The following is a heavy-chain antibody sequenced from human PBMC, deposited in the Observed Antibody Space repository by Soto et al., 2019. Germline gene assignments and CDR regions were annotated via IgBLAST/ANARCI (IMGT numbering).Heavy chain of an antibody. Sequence: QVQLVQSGAEVKKPGASVKVSCKASGYTITSYDINWVRQATGQGLEWMGWMNPNSGNTGYAQKFQGRVTMTRNTSIITAYMELSSLRSEDTAVYYCARGAYYYDSSGPDFDYWGQGTLVTVSS. D-gene: IGHD3-22*01. CDR1: GYTITSYD. J-gene: IGHJ4*02. CDR3: ARGAYYYDSSGPDFDY. CDR2: MNPNSGNT. V-gene: IGHV1-8*01.